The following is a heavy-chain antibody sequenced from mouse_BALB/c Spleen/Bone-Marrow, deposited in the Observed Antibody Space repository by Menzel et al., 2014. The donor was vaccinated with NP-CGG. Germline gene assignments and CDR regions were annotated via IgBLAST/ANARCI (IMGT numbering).Heavy chain of an antibody. CDR2: ISGYYGDA. Sequence: QVQLQQSGPELVRPGVSVKISCKGSGYTFTDYAIHWVKQSHAKRLEWIGLISGYYGDAIYNQKFKGKATMTVDKSSSTAYMDLARLTSEDSAIYYCARSGKVRNAMDYWGQGTSVTVSS. J-gene: IGHJ4*01. CDR1: GYTFTDYA. CDR3: ARSGKVRNAMDY. V-gene: IGHV1-67*01. D-gene: IGHD2-14*01.